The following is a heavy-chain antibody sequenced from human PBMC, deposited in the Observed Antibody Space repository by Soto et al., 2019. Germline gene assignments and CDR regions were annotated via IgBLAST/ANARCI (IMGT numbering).Heavy chain of an antibody. J-gene: IGHJ6*02. CDR3: ASWGLGVPAASWANPNYYYYGMDV. Sequence: QVQLQESGPGLVKPSQTLSLTCTVSGGSISSGGYYWSWIRQHPGKGLEWIGYIYYSGSTYYNPYLKSRVTISVDTSKNQFSLKLSSVTAADTAVYYCASWGLGVPAASWANPNYYYYGMDVWGQGTTVTVSS. CDR1: GGSISSGGYY. D-gene: IGHD2-2*01. CDR2: IYYSGST. V-gene: IGHV4-31*03.